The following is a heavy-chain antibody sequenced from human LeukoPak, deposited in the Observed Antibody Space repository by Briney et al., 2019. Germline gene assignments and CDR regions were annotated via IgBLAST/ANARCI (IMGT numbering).Heavy chain of an antibody. V-gene: IGHV4-59*08. D-gene: IGHD4-23*01. Sequence: SETLSLTCTVSGGSISSYYWSWIRQPPGKGLEWIGYIYYSGSTNYNPSLKSRVTISVDTSKNQFSLKLSSVTAADTAVYYCARQNDDYAGRFDYWGQGTLVTVSS. J-gene: IGHJ4*02. CDR3: ARQNDDYAGRFDY. CDR1: GGSISSYY. CDR2: IYYSGST.